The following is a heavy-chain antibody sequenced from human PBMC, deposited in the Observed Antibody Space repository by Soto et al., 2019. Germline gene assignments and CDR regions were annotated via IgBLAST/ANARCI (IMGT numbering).Heavy chain of an antibody. J-gene: IGHJ4*02. CDR3: ARDRGSYALDY. Sequence: QVQLVQSGAEVKKPGASVKVSCKASGYTFTSYGISWVRQAPGQGLEWMGWISAYNGNTNYAQKLQGRVTMTTDTSPSTAYRELRSLRSDATAVYYCARDRGSYALDYWGQGTRVTVSS. CDR1: GYTFTSYG. V-gene: IGHV1-18*01. CDR2: ISAYNGNT. D-gene: IGHD1-26*01.